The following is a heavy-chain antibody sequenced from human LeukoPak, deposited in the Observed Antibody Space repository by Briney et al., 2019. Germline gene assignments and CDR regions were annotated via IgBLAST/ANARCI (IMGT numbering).Heavy chain of an antibody. V-gene: IGHV3-30*04. D-gene: IGHD2-21*02. J-gene: IGHJ6*03. CDR1: GFTFSSYA. CDR3: ARGLIKGGDSPPMDV. CDR2: ISYDGSNK. Sequence: GGSLRLSCAPSGFTFSSYAMHWVRQAPGKGLEWGAGISYDGSNKYYADSVKGRFTISRDNSKNTLYLQMNSLRAEDTAVYYCARGLIKGGDSPPMDVWGKGTTVTVSS.